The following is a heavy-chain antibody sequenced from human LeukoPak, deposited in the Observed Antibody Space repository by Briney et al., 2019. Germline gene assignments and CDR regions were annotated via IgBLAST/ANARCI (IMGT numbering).Heavy chain of an antibody. CDR1: GFTFSDYY. Sequence: GGSLRLSCAASGFTFSDYYMSWIRQAPGKGLEWVSYISTSGRTIYYADSVKGRFTISRDNVKNSLYLQMKSLRAEDTAVYYCARDHNGGYEYFDYWGQGTLVTVSS. CDR2: ISTSGRTI. CDR3: ARDHNGGYEYFDY. J-gene: IGHJ4*02. V-gene: IGHV3-11*01. D-gene: IGHD3-22*01.